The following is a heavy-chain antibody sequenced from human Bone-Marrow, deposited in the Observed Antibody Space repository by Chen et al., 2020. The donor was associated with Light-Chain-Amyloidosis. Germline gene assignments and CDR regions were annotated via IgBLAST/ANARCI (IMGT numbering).Heavy chain of an antibody. CDR1: GCTFDDYA. J-gene: IGHJ4*02. CDR3: AKSPRYSTGRFDY. D-gene: IGHD2-8*02. Sequence: EVQLVESGGGVVQPGGSLTLSCAASGCTFDDYAMHWVRQAPGKGLEWVSLIVGDGRSTYYADSVKGRFTISRDNNKNSLSLQMNSLKSEDTALYYCAKSPRYSTGRFDYWGQGTLVTVSS. V-gene: IGHV3-43*02. CDR2: IVGDGRST.